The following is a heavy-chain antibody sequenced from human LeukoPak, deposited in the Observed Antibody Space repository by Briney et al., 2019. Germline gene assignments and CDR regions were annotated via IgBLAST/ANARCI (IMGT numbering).Heavy chain of an antibody. CDR3: ARHGVTIFEKPGYYYMDV. CDR1: GYSFSSYW. J-gene: IGHJ6*03. D-gene: IGHD3-3*01. CDR2: IYPGDSDT. Sequence: GESLKISCKGSGYSFSSYWIGWVRQMPGKGLEWMGIIYPGDSDTRYSPSFQGQVTISADKSISTAYLQWSSLKASDTAMYYCARHGVTIFEKPGYYYMDVWGKGTTVTVSS. V-gene: IGHV5-51*01.